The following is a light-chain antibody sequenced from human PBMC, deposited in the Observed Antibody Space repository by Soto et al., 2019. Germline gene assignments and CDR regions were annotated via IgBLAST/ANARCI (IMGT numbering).Light chain of an antibody. Sequence: EIVMTQSPDTLSVSPGETATLSCRASQRVYSNLVWYQQRPGQAPRRLIYGASIRATGVPDRFSGRGSGTEFTLTISRLQSEDFAVYYCQKYTSWPPNTVGQGTRLEI. CDR2: GAS. CDR1: QRVYSN. CDR3: QKYTSWPPNT. J-gene: IGKJ5*01. V-gene: IGKV3-15*01.